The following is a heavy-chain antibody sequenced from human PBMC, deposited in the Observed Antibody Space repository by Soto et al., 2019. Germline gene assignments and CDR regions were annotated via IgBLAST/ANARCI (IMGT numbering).Heavy chain of an antibody. CDR2: ISGSGGST. D-gene: IGHD6-13*01. J-gene: IGHJ1*01. V-gene: IGHV3-23*01. CDR1: GFTFSSYA. CDR3: ARLPGIAAAGPRVTNVMFQH. Sequence: PGGSLRLSCAASGFTFSSYAMSWVRQAPGKGLEWVSAISGSGGSTYYADSVKGRFTISRDNSKNTLYLQMNSLRAEDTAVYYCARLPGIAAAGPRVTNVMFQHWGQGTLVTVSS.